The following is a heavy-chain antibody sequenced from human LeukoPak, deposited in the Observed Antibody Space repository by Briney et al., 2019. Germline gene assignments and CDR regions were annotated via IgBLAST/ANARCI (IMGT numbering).Heavy chain of an antibody. Sequence: GGSLRLPCAASGFTFSSYSMNWVRQAPGKGLEWVSSISSSSSSYIYYADSVKGRFTISRDNAKNSLYLQMNSLRAEDTAVYYCARERIQLWLIEHAFDIWGQGTMVTVSS. CDR1: GFTFSSYS. CDR3: ARERIQLWLIEHAFDI. CDR2: ISSSSSSYI. D-gene: IGHD5-18*01. V-gene: IGHV3-21*01. J-gene: IGHJ3*02.